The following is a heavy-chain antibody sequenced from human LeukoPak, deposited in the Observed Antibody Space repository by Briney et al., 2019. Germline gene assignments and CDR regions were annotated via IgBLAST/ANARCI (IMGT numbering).Heavy chain of an antibody. V-gene: IGHV3-30*03. CDR3: ARRYFDY. Sequence: PGGSLRLSCAASGFTFSSYGMHWVRQAPGKGLEWVAVISYDGSNKYYADSVKGRFTISRGNSKNTLYLQMNSLRAEDTAVYYCARRYFDYWGQGILVTVSS. CDR1: GFTFSSYG. J-gene: IGHJ4*02. CDR2: ISYDGSNK.